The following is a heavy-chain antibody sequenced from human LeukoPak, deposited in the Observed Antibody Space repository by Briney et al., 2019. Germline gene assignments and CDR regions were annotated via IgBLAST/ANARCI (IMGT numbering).Heavy chain of an antibody. J-gene: IGHJ3*02. Sequence: SETLSLTCTVSGGSISSYYWSWIRQPPGKGLEWIGYIYYSGSTNYNPSLKSRVTISVDTSKNQFSLKRSSVTAADTAVYYCARSDWYEDAFDIWGQGTMVTVSS. D-gene: IGHD6-19*01. CDR2: IYYSGST. V-gene: IGHV4-59*01. CDR1: GGSISSYY. CDR3: ARSDWYEDAFDI.